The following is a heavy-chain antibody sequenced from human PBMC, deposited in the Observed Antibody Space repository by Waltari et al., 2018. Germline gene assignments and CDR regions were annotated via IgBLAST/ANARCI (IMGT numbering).Heavy chain of an antibody. CDR1: GGTFSSSS. J-gene: IGHJ5*02. V-gene: IGHV1-69*13. CDR3: ARETYGDNWFDP. CDR2: IIPICGTE. Sequence: QVQLVQSGAEVKKPGSSVKVSCQASGGTFSSSSISWVRAAPGQGLEWMGRIIPICGTENYAQKFQGRVTITADKSTSTAYMELSSLRSEDTAVYYCARETYGDNWFDPWGQGTLVTVSS. D-gene: IGHD4-17*01.